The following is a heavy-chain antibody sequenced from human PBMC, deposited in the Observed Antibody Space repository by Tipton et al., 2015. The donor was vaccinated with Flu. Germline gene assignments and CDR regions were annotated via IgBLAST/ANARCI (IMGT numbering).Heavy chain of an antibody. Sequence: SLRLSCAGFGFSFTAYWMTWIRQAPGKGLEWVAVINPDGSEIHYRDSVKGRFTLSGDNARNLASLQMRSLRVDDTALYYCVRAIAASGSLWGQGALITVSS. J-gene: IGHJ4*02. CDR3: VRAIAASGSL. D-gene: IGHD3-10*01. V-gene: IGHV3-7*04. CDR2: INPDGSEI. CDR1: GFSFTAYW.